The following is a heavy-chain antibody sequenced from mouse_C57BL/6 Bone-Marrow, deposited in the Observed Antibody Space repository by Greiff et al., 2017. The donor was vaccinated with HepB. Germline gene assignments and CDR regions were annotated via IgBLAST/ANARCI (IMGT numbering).Heavy chain of an antibody. CDR3: ARELRLGYYFDY. CDR1: GYTFTSYW. D-gene: IGHD3-2*02. Sequence: QVQLQQPGAELVMPGASVKLSCKASGYTFTSYWMHWVKQRPGHGLEWIGEIDPSDSYTNYNQKFKGKSTLTVDKSSSTAYMQLSSLTSEDSAVYDCARELRLGYYFDYWGQGTTLTVSS. J-gene: IGHJ2*01. CDR2: IDPSDSYT. V-gene: IGHV1-69*01.